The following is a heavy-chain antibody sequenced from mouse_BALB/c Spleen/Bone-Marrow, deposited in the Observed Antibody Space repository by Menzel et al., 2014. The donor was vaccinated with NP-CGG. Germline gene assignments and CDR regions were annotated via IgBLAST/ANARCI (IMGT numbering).Heavy chain of an antibody. CDR2: ISTYYGDA. V-gene: IGHV1S137*01. CDR3: ARSTGSLFYFDH. J-gene: IGHJ2*01. CDR1: GYTFTDYA. Sequence: AELVRPGVSVKISCKGSGYTFTDYAMHWVKQSHAKSLEWIGVISTYYGDASYNQKFKGKATLTVDISSSTAYMQLKSLTSEDSAVYHCARSTGSLFYFDHWGRGTTLTVSS. D-gene: IGHD4-1*01.